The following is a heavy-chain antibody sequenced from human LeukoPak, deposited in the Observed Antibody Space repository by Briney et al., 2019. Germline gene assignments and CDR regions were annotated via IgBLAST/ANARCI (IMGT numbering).Heavy chain of an antibody. CDR1: GGSFSGYS. CDR2: INHSGST. Sequence: PSETLSLTCAVYGGSFSGYSWGWIRKPPGKGLEWIGEINHSGSTNYNPSLKSRVTISVDTSKNQFSLKLSSVTAADTAVYYCARGLSPFDYWGQGTLVTVSS. J-gene: IGHJ4*02. V-gene: IGHV4-34*01. CDR3: ARGLSPFDY. D-gene: IGHD5/OR15-5a*01.